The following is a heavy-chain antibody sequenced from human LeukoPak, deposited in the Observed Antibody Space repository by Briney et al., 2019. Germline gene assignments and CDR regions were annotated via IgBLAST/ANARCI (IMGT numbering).Heavy chain of an antibody. Sequence: GRSLRLSCAASGFTFDDYAMHWVRQAPGKGLEWVSGISWNSGSIGYADSVKGRFTISRDNAKNSLYLQMSSLRAEDTALYYCAKGTTVTGFDYWGQGTLVTVSS. V-gene: IGHV3-9*01. CDR1: GFTFDDYA. CDR2: ISWNSGSI. D-gene: IGHD4-17*01. CDR3: AKGTTVTGFDY. J-gene: IGHJ4*02.